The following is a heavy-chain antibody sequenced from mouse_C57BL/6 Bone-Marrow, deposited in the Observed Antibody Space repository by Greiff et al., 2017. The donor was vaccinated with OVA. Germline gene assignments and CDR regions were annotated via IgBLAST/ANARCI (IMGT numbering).Heavy chain of an antibody. Sequence: QVQLKQSGAELVRPGASVKLSCKASGYTFTDYYINWVKQRPGQGLEWIARIYPGSGNTYYNEKFKGKATLTAEKSSSTAYMQLSSLTSEDSAVYVWARADYYGSSYDAMDYWGQGTSVTVSS. CDR2: IYPGSGNT. CDR3: ARADYYGSSYDAMDY. J-gene: IGHJ4*01. CDR1: GYTFTDYY. V-gene: IGHV1-76*01. D-gene: IGHD1-1*01.